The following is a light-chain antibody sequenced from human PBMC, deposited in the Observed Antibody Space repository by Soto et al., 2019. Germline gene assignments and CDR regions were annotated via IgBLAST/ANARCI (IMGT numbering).Light chain of an antibody. Sequence: QSALTQPASVSGSPGQSITIFCTGTSSDIGIYNFVSWYQQHPGKAPKLIIYEVTDRPSGVSNRFSGSKSGNTASLTISGLQAEDEAEYYCSSYTNINTRACVFGTGTKLTVL. CDR2: EVT. CDR3: SSYTNINTRACV. CDR1: SSDIGIYNF. V-gene: IGLV2-14*01. J-gene: IGLJ1*01.